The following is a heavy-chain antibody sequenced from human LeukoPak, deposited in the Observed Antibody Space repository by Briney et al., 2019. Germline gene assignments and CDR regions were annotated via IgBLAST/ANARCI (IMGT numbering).Heavy chain of an antibody. CDR2: IYYSGST. Sequence: KASETLSLTCSVSGYSISSGNYWGWIRLPPGKGLGCIGRIYYSGSTSYNPSLKRRVTLSVDTSKNQFSPKLSSVTAADTAVYYCARGKRGDYYGSGSYYNRENWFDPWGQGTLVTVSS. CDR3: ARGKRGDYYGSGSYYNRENWFDP. CDR1: GYSISSGNY. J-gene: IGHJ5*02. V-gene: IGHV4-38-2*02. D-gene: IGHD3-10*01.